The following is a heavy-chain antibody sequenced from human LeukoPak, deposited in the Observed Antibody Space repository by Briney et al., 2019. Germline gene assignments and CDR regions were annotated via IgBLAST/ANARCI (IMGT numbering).Heavy chain of an antibody. V-gene: IGHV3-23*01. J-gene: IGHJ4*02. CDR3: AKDRELKYSSGYYFDY. D-gene: IGHD6-19*01. CDR1: GFTFSSYA. CDR2: ISGSGGST. Sequence: GGSLRLSCAASGFTFSSYAMSWVRQAPGKGLERVSAISGSGGSTYYADSVKGRFTISRDNSKNTLYLQMNSLRAEDTAVYYCAKDRELKYSSGYYFDYWGQGTLVTVSS.